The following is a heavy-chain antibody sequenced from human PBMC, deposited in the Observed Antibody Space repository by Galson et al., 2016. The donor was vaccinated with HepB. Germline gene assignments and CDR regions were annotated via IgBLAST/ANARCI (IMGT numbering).Heavy chain of an antibody. Sequence: SVKVSCKASRYTFTSYAMHWVRQAPGQRLEWMGWINAGNGNTKYSQKFQGRVTITRDTSASTAYMELSSLRSEDTAMYYCAGTLDPALVTRWFFQHWGQGTLVTVSS. CDR2: INAGNGNT. V-gene: IGHV1-3*01. CDR3: AGTLDPALVTRWFFQH. CDR1: RYTFTSYA. J-gene: IGHJ1*01. D-gene: IGHD5-18*01.